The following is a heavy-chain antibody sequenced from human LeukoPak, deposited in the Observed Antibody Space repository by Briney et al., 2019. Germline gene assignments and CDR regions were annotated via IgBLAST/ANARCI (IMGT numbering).Heavy chain of an antibody. V-gene: IGHV3-43*01. CDR2: ISWDGGST. Sequence: GGSLRLSCAASGFIFDDYTMHWVRQAPGKGLEWVSLISWDGGSTYYADSVKGRFTISRDNSKNSLSLQMNSLRTEDTALYYCAKDGKNYFDYWGQGTLVTVSS. CDR3: AKDGKNYFDY. CDR1: GFIFDDYT. J-gene: IGHJ4*02.